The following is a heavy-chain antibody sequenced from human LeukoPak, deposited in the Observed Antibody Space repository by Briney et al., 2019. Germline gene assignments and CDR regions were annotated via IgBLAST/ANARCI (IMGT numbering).Heavy chain of an antibody. V-gene: IGHV3-30*18. CDR3: ANTYDSSGSGDY. CDR1: GFTFSSYG. CDR2: ISYDGSNK. J-gene: IGHJ4*02. Sequence: GGSLRLSCAASGFTFSSYGMHWVRQAPGKGLEWVAVISYDGSNKYYADSVKGRFTISRDNSKNTLCLQMNSLRAEDTAVYYCANTYDSSGSGDYWGQGTLVTVSS. D-gene: IGHD3-22*01.